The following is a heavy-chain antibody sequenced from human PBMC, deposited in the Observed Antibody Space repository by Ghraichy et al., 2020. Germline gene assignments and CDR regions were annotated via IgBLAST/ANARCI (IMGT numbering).Heavy chain of an antibody. Sequence: GGLRLSCAASGFPFSTYWMSWVRQAPGKGLEWVGNIKQDESERSYANSVMGRFTTSRDNAKSSLFLQMNSLRAEDTAVYYCARVRVGTFYGMDVWGQGTTVTVSS. D-gene: IGHD4-23*01. CDR3: ARVRVGTFYGMDV. V-gene: IGHV3-7*01. CDR2: IKQDESER. CDR1: GFPFSTYW. J-gene: IGHJ6*02.